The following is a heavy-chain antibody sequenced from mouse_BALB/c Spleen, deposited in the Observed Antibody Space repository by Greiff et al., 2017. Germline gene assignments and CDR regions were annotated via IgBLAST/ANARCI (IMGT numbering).Heavy chain of an antibody. Sequence: QVQLQQSGAELVRPGASVKLSCKASGYTFTSYWINWVKQRPGQGLEWIGNIYPSDSYTNYNQKFKDKATLTVDKSSSTAYMQLSSPTSEDSAVYYCTRRGDGYEAMDYWGQGTSVTVSS. D-gene: IGHD2-3*01. V-gene: IGHV1-69*02. CDR2: IYPSDSYT. J-gene: IGHJ4*01. CDR3: TRRGDGYEAMDY. CDR1: GYTFTSYW.